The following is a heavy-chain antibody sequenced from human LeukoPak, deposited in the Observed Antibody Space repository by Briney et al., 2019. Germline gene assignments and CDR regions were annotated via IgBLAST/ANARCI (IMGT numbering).Heavy chain of an antibody. D-gene: IGHD4-17*01. V-gene: IGHV4-39*01. CDR1: GGSISSSSYY. CDR3: ARPRGYGDYFDY. Sequence: PSETLSLTCTVSGGSISSSSYYWGWIRQPPGKRLEWIGGIYYSGSTYYNPSLKSRVTISVDTSKNQFSLKLSSVTAADTAVYYCARPRGYGDYFDYWGQGTLVTVSS. J-gene: IGHJ4*02. CDR2: IYYSGST.